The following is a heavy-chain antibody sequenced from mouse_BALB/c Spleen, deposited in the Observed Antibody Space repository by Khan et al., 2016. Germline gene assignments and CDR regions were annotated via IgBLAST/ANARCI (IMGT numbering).Heavy chain of an antibody. D-gene: IGHD2-14*01. CDR3: ARWVRNTIDY. Sequence: EVQLQESGPGLVKPSQSLSLTCTVTGYSITSDYAWNWIRQFPGNKLEWMGYISYRGNTGYNPSLKSRISITRDTSKNQFFLQLISVTTEDTVTYYCARWVRNTIDYWGQGTSVTVSS. CDR2: ISYRGNT. J-gene: IGHJ4*01. CDR1: GYSITSDYA. V-gene: IGHV3-2*02.